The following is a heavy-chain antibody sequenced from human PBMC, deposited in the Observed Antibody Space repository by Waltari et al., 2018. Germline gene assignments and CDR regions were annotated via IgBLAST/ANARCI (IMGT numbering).Heavy chain of an antibody. Sequence: QVQLQESGPGLVQPSQTLSLTCSVSGDSVRSGNVYWSWIRQTAGKGLEWLGRIFTSGSTDYNPSLKSRLTISLHTSTNQFSLDLTSVTAADTAVYFCARAMAATWDAFAVWGQGILVTVSS. CDR3: ARAMAATWDAFAV. CDR1: GDSVRSGNVY. D-gene: IGHD6-19*01. V-gene: IGHV4-61*02. CDR2: IFTSGST. J-gene: IGHJ3*01.